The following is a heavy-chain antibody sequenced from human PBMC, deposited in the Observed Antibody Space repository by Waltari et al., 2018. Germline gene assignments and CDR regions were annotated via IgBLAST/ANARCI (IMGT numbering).Heavy chain of an antibody. Sequence: EVQLVESGGGLIQHGGSLRLSCAASGFTVSSNYMSWVRQAPGKGLECVSVIYSGGSTYYADSVKGRFTISRDNSKNTLYLQMNSLRAEDTAVYYCARDVDYDYKYLANWGQGTLVTVSS. CDR3: ARDVDYDYKYLAN. J-gene: IGHJ4*02. CDR1: GFTVSSNY. CDR2: IYSGGST. D-gene: IGHD3-16*01. V-gene: IGHV3-53*01.